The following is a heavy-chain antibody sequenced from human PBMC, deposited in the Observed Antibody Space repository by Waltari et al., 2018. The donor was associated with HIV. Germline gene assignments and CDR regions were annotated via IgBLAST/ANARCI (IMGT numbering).Heavy chain of an antibody. CDR3: SRAREAKCDQGYFDL. V-gene: IGHV4-38-2*01. D-gene: IGHD1-26*01. CDR1: GYSISSGYY. Sequence: QVQLQESGPGLVKPSETLYLTCAVSGYSISSGYYVGWIRQPPGKGPEVIGRIYHSGGTYYNPSLKSRITISLDTSDNQFSLKLSSVIAADTAVYYCSRAREAKCDQGYFDLWGRGTLVTVSS. J-gene: IGHJ2*01. CDR2: IYHSGGT.